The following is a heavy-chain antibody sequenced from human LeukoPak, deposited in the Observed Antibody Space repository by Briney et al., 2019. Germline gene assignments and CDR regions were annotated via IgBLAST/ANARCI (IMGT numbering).Heavy chain of an antibody. CDR3: AKDPNYYDSDGMDV. J-gene: IGHJ6*02. CDR2: IGYDESKK. Sequence: GGSLRLSCEASGFTFNNFGMHWVRQAPGKGLEWVAFIGYDESKKYYAESVKGRFTISRDDSKNTLYLQMNSLRAEDTAVYYCAKDPNYYDSDGMDVWGQGTTVTVSS. V-gene: IGHV3-30*02. D-gene: IGHD3-22*01. CDR1: GFTFNNFG.